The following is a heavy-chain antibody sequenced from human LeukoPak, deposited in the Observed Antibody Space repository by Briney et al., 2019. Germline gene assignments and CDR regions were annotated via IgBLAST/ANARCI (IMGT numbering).Heavy chain of an antibody. Sequence: GESLRLSCAASGFTFSNFWMHWVRQAPGKGLMWVSRISSDGSGTSYGDSVKGRFTISRDNAKNSLYLQINSLRAEDTAVYYCVSNVLGIAAAGTSYWGQGTLVTVSS. CDR2: ISSDGSGT. CDR1: GFTFSNFW. CDR3: VSNVLGIAAAGTSY. V-gene: IGHV3-74*01. D-gene: IGHD6-13*01. J-gene: IGHJ4*02.